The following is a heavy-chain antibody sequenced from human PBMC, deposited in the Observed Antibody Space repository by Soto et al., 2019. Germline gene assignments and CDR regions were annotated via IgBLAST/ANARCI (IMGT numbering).Heavy chain of an antibody. Sequence: GGSLRLSCAASGFTFSSYSMNWVRQAPGKGLQWISYISSSSNTIYYADSVKGRFTISRDNSKNTLYLQMNSLRAEDTAVYYCAKENGYSSSWFEFDYWGQGTLVTVSS. J-gene: IGHJ4*02. CDR1: GFTFSSYS. CDR2: ISSSSNTI. D-gene: IGHD6-13*01. V-gene: IGHV3-48*01. CDR3: AKENGYSSSWFEFDY.